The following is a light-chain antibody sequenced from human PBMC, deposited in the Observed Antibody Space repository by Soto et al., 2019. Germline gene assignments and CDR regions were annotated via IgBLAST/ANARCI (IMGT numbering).Light chain of an antibody. CDR3: QKFNSALPIT. CDR1: QGISNY. J-gene: IGKJ5*01. Sequence: DIQMTQSPSSVSASVGDRVTITCRASQGISNYSAWFQQKPGRIPYLLIYAASTLQSGVPSHFSGSGSATDFPLTTNILQTDDAATYYCQKFNSALPITFGQGTRLEI. CDR2: AAS. V-gene: IGKV1-27*01.